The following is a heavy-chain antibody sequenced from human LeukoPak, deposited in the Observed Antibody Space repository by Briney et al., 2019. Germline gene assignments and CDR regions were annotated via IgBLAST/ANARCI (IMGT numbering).Heavy chain of an antibody. Sequence: GGSLRLSCAASGFIFSSYSMNWVRQAPGKGLEWVSYISSSSSTMYYAASVKGRFSTSRDNAQNSLYLQMNSLRAEDTAVYYCAREGYYYYMDVWGKGTTVTVSS. J-gene: IGHJ6*03. V-gene: IGHV3-48*01. CDR1: GFIFSSYS. CDR2: ISSSSSTM. CDR3: AREGYYYYMDV.